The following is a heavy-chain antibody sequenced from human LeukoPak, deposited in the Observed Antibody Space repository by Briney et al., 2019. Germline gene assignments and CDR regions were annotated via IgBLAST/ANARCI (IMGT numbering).Heavy chain of an antibody. Sequence: SETLSLTCAVSGYSISSGYYWGWIRQSPGKGLQWIGTIYHSGSTYYNPSLKRRLTISIDTSKNQFSLKLSSVTAADTAVYYCARLTISGGRFFDCWGQGTLVTASS. CDR2: IYHSGST. CDR3: ARLTISGGRFFDC. CDR1: GYSISSGYY. J-gene: IGHJ4*02. V-gene: IGHV4-38-2*01. D-gene: IGHD2-15*01.